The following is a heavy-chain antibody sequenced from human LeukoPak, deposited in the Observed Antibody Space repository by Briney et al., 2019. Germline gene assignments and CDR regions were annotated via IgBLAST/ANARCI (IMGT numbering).Heavy chain of an antibody. CDR2: INPSGGST. Sequence: ASVKVSCKASGYTFTSYYMHWVRQAPGQGLEWMGIINPSGGSTSYAQKFQGRVTMTRDTSTSTVYMELSSLRSEDTAVYYCARGVPFCSSTSCYSGFGAFDIWGQGTMVTVSS. D-gene: IGHD2-2*01. J-gene: IGHJ3*02. V-gene: IGHV1-46*01. CDR3: ARGVPFCSSTSCYSGFGAFDI. CDR1: GYTFTSYY.